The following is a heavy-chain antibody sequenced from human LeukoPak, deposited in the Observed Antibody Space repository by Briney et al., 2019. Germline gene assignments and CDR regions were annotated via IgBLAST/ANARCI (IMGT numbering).Heavy chain of an antibody. CDR2: IYYSGST. V-gene: IGHV4-59*01. J-gene: IGHJ4*02. CDR3: ASGAYYYDSSGYPTEHIGY. CDR1: GGSISSYY. Sequence: SETLSLTCTVSGGSISSYYWSWIRQPPGKGLEWIGYIYYSGSTNYNPSLKSRVTISVDTSKNQFSLKLTSATAADTAVYYCASGAYYYDSSGYPTEHIGYWGQGTLVTVSS. D-gene: IGHD3-22*01.